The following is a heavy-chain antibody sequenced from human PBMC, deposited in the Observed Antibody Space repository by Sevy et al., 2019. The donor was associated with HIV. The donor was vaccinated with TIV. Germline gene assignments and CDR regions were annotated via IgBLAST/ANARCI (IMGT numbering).Heavy chain of an antibody. D-gene: IGHD1-20*01. J-gene: IGHJ3*02. V-gene: IGHV4-59*01. CDR2: IYYSGTT. CDR1: GGSISSYY. CDR3: ARDRSPLSGTSDAFDI. Sequence: SETLSLTCTVFGGSISSYYWSWIRQPPGKGLEWIGYIYYSGTTNYNPSLKSRVTISVDTSENQFSLKLSSVTPADTAVYYCARDRSPLSGTSDAFDIWGQGTMVTVSS.